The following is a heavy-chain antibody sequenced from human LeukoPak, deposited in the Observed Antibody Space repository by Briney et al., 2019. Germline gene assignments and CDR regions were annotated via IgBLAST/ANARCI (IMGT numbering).Heavy chain of an antibody. V-gene: IGHV1-69*13. CDR2: IIPIFGTA. D-gene: IGHD2-2*01. J-gene: IGHJ4*02. Sequence: SVKVSCKASGGTFSSYAISWVRQAPGQGLEWVGGIIPIFGTANYAQKFQGRVTITADESTSTAYMELSSLRSEDTAVYYCASADIVVVPAARGFDYWGQGTLVTVSS. CDR3: ASADIVVVPAARGFDY. CDR1: GGTFSSYA.